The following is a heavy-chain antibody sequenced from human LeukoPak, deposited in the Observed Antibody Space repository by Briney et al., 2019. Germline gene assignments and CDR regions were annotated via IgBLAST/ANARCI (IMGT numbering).Heavy chain of an antibody. CDR2: INHSGST. CDR1: GGSFSGYY. Sequence: SETLSLTCAVYGGSFSGYYWSWIRQPPGKGLEWIGEINHSGSTNYNPSLKSRGTISVDTSKNQSSLKLSSVTAADTAVYYCARGLLAAAVDYWGQGTLVTVSS. D-gene: IGHD6-13*01. CDR3: ARGLLAAAVDY. V-gene: IGHV4-34*01. J-gene: IGHJ4*02.